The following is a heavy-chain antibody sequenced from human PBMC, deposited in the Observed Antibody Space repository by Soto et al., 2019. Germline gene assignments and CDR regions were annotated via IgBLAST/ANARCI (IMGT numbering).Heavy chain of an antibody. J-gene: IGHJ4*02. CDR2: IYYRGST. CDR1: GGSISSYY. D-gene: IGHD3-9*01. V-gene: IGHV4-59*08. Sequence: SETLSLTCTVSGGSISSYYWSWIRQPPGKGLEWIGSIYYRGSTNYNPSLKTRVTISLDKSKSQFSLKLNSVTAADSAVYFCARLEGLATISYYFDYWGQGTLVTVSS. CDR3: ARLEGLATISYYFDY.